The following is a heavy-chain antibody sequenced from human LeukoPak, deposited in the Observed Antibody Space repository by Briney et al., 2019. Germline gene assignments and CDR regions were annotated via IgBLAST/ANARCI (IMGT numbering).Heavy chain of an antibody. V-gene: IGHV3-23*01. CDR2: ISGSGGST. J-gene: IGHJ3*02. CDR1: GFTFSNYG. Sequence: PGGSLRLSCAASGFTFSNYGMSWVRQAPGKGLEWVSAISGSGGSTYYADSVKGRFTISRDNSKNTLYLQMNSLRAEDTAVYYCARGGPGATIEDVFDIWGQGTMVTVSS. CDR3: ARGGPGATIEDVFDI. D-gene: IGHD1-26*01.